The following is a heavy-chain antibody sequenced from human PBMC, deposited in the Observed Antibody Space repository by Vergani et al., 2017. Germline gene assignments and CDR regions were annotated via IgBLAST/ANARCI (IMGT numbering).Heavy chain of an antibody. J-gene: IGHJ6*02. CDR3: AKDSSWAYCKDF. D-gene: IGHD1-26*01. CDR1: GFTFSSYG. V-gene: IGHV3-30*02. Sequence: QVQLVESGGGVVQPGGSLRLSCAASGFTFSSYGMHWVRQAPGKGLEWVAVIRYDGSNKYYADSVKGRFTISRDNSKNTLYLQMNSLRAEDTAVYYCAKDSSWAYCKDFWGQGTTVTVSS. CDR2: IRYDGSNK.